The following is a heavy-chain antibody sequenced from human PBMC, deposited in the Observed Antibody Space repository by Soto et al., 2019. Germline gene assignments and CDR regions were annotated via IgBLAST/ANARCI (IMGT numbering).Heavy chain of an antibody. CDR1: GGSFRSYT. V-gene: IGHV1-18*01. CDR2: ISAYNGNT. Sequence: SVEVSCEACGGSFRSYTISWVRQSPGQGLEWMGWISAYNGNTNYAQKLQGRVTMTTDTSTSTAYMELRSLRSDDTAVYYCAREVGSGWDYYYSGTAVRVHGTTVTVSS. CDR3: AREVGSGWDYYYSGTAV. J-gene: IGHJ6*02. D-gene: IGHD6-19*01.